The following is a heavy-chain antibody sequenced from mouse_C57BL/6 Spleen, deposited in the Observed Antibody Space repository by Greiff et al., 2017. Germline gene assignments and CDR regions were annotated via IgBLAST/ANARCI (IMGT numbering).Heavy chain of an antibody. V-gene: IGHV1-64*01. CDR3: ARSETGYFDY. CDR2: IHPNSGST. D-gene: IGHD4-1*01. Sequence: QVQLQQSGAELVKPGASVKLSCKASGYTFTSYWMHWVKQRPGQGLEWIGMIHPNSGSTNYNEKFKSKATLTVDKSSSTAYMQLSSLTSEDSAVYYCARSETGYFDYWGQGTTLTVSS. CDR1: GYTFTSYW. J-gene: IGHJ2*01.